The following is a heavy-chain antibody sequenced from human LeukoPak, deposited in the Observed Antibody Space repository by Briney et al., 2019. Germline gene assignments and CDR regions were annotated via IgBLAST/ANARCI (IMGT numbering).Heavy chain of an antibody. D-gene: IGHD1-1*01. CDR1: GFTFTDYA. V-gene: IGHV3-20*04. CDR2: VNWNGGNI. J-gene: IGHJ6*03. CDR3: ARVSLYREYYYYYMDV. Sequence: PGGTLRLSCAASGFTFTDYAMSWVRQAPGKGLEWISGVNWNGGNIGYAGSVKGRFTISRDNGKSSLYLQLNSLRAEDTALYYCARVSLYREYYYYYMDVWGKGTTVTVSS.